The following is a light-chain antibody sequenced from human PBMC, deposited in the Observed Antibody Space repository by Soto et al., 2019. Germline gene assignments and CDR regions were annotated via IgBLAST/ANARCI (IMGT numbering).Light chain of an antibody. Sequence: DIQMTQSPSSLSASVGYRVTITCRASQDIQNALGWYQQKPGKAPKRLIYAASSLQSGVPSRFRGSRSGTEFTLTISSLQPEDFATYYCLQHDSNVGTFGQGTKV. CDR2: AAS. V-gene: IGKV1-17*01. J-gene: IGKJ1*01. CDR3: LQHDSNVGT. CDR1: QDIQNA.